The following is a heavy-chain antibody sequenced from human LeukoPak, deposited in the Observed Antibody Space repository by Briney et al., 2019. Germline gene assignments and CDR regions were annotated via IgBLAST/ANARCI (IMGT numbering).Heavy chain of an antibody. V-gene: IGHV4-39*07. CDR1: GGSISSSSYY. Sequence: SETLSLTCTVSGGSISSSSYYRGWIRQPPGKGLEWIGSIYYSGSTYYNPSLKSRVTISVDTSKNQFSLKLSSVTAADTAVYYCAREGYSSSWYREDYYYYYMDVWGKGTTVTVSS. D-gene: IGHD6-13*01. J-gene: IGHJ6*03. CDR3: AREGYSSSWYREDYYYYYMDV. CDR2: IYYSGST.